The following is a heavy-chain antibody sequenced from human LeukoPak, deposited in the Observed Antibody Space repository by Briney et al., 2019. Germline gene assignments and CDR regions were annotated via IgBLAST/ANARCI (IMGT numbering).Heavy chain of an antibody. J-gene: IGHJ4*02. Sequence: PSQTLSLTCTVSGGSIRSGSYCWSWIPQPAGKGLEWIGRIYTSGSTNYNPSLKSRVTISVDTSKNQLYLKLSSVTAATTAVYSCARDPATGWYEFDHWGRGTLVTVSS. CDR1: GGSIRSGSYC. CDR3: ARDPATGWYEFDH. V-gene: IGHV4-61*02. CDR2: IYTSGST. D-gene: IGHD6-19*01.